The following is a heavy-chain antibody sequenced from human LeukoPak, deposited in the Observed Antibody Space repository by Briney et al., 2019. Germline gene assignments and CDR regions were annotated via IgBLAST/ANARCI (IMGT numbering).Heavy chain of an antibody. J-gene: IGHJ4*02. CDR2: ISYDGSNE. V-gene: IGHV3-30*01. CDR3: TRGRGSYSLDY. Sequence: GGSLRLSCAASGLTLSSYAMHWVRQAPGKGLEWGAIISYDGSNEHYADSVKGRFTISRDNSKNTLYLQMNSLRAEDTAIYYCTRGRGSYSLDYWGRGTLVTVSS. CDR1: GLTLSSYA. D-gene: IGHD1-26*01.